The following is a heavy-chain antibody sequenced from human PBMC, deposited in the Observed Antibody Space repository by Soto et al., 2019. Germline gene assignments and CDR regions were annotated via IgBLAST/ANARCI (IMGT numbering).Heavy chain of an antibody. CDR1: GFTFSSYA. CDR3: ARSPSYYYMDV. CDR2: IWYDGSNK. V-gene: IGHV3-33*08. J-gene: IGHJ6*03. Sequence: GGSLRLSCAASGFTFSSYAMSWVRQAPGKGLEWVAVIWYDGSNKYYADSVKGRFTIPRDNSKNTLYLQMNSLRAEDTAVYYCARSPSYYYMDVWGKGTTVTVSS.